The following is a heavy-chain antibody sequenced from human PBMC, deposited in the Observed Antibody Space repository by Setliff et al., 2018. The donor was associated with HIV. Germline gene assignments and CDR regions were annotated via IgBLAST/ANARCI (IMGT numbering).Heavy chain of an antibody. CDR1: GGSFSDCY. D-gene: IGHD5-12*01. Sequence: PSETLSLTCAVYGGSFSDCYWSWIRQAPEKGLEWIGEINHGGTTNYNPSLKSRVTISVDTSKNQFSLNLNSVTAADTAVYYCARLGAEDFSDYDWVDYWGQGTLVTVSS. CDR2: INHGGTT. J-gene: IGHJ4*02. V-gene: IGHV4-34*01. CDR3: ARLGAEDFSDYDWVDY.